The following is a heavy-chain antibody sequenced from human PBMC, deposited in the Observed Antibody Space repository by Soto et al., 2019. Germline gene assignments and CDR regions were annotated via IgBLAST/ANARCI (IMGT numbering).Heavy chain of an antibody. CDR1: NDSIRSGTYY. J-gene: IGHJ4*02. D-gene: IGHD6-19*01. Sequence: TLSLTCTVSNDSIRSGTYYWAWIRQPPGRGLEWIGSLSYLGTTDYNPSLKSRVTISKDASKNQFSPKLSSVTAADTAVYYCATGRSDSGWYDENFWGQGTMLPVSS. CDR2: LSYLGTT. CDR3: ATGRSDSGWYDENF. V-gene: IGHV4-39*01.